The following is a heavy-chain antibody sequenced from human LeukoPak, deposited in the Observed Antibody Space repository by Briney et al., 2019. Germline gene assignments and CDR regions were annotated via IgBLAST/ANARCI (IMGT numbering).Heavy chain of an antibody. Sequence: GASVKVSCKASGYTFTGYYMHWVRQAPGQGLEWMGWINPNSGGTNYAQKFQGRVTMTRDTSISTAYMELSRLRSDDTAVYYCAREKTPRSGSYEPWGQGTLVTVSS. D-gene: IGHD1-26*01. CDR1: GYTFTGYY. CDR3: AREKTPRSGSYEP. V-gene: IGHV1-2*02. CDR2: INPNSGGT. J-gene: IGHJ5*02.